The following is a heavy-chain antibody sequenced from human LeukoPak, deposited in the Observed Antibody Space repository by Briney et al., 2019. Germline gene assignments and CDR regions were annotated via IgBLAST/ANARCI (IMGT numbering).Heavy chain of an antibody. Sequence: PGGSLRLSCVASGFTFSESAIHWVRQSSGKGLEWIGHMDKETNLYATALAASVKGRFTVSRDDSNNTAYLHMNSLKTEDTALYYCTRDSGTYNWFDPWGQGTLVTVSS. CDR2: MDKETNLYAT. J-gene: IGHJ5*02. CDR3: TRDSGTYNWFDP. V-gene: IGHV3-73*01. D-gene: IGHD1-26*01. CDR1: GFTFSESA.